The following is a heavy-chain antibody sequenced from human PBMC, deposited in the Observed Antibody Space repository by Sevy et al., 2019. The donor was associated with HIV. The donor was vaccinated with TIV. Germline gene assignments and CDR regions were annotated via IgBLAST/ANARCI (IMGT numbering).Heavy chain of an antibody. CDR3: AGGAAAGRWFDS. Sequence: GGSLRLSCVVSGLTFDDYAMHWVRRPPGKGLEWVSGITWNSGGIGYADSVKGRFTISRDNAKKSLYLQMNSLRIEDTAFYDWAGGAAAGRWFDSWGQGTLVTVSS. CDR1: GLTFDDYA. V-gene: IGHV3-9*01. CDR2: ITWNSGGI. D-gene: IGHD6-13*01. J-gene: IGHJ5*01.